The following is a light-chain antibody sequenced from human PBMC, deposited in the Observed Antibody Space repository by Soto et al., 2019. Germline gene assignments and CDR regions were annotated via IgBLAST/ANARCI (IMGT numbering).Light chain of an antibody. J-gene: IGKJ5*01. V-gene: IGKV3-15*01. CDR2: DAS. Sequence: VLTQSPATLSVSPGDRATLSCRASQSVSRNLAWYQQKPGQAPRLLIYDASTRATGIPDRFSGGGSGTEFTLTISSLQSEDFVVYYCQQYNSWPPITFGQGTRLEI. CDR1: QSVSRN. CDR3: QQYNSWPPIT.